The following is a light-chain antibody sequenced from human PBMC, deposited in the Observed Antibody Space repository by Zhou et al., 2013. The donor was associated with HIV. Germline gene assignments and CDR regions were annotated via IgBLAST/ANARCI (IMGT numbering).Light chain of an antibody. Sequence: DIQMTQPPSTLSASVGDRVSITCRASQSISSWLAWYQQKPGKAPKLLIYKASILETGVPSRFSGSGSGTEFTLTISSLQPDDFATYYCQQYNSYAYTFGQGTKLEIK. CDR3: QQYNSYAYT. J-gene: IGKJ2*01. V-gene: IGKV1-5*03. CDR1: QSISSW. CDR2: KAS.